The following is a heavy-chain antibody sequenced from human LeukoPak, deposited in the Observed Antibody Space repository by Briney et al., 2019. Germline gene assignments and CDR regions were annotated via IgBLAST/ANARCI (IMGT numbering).Heavy chain of an antibody. CDR3: ARVGAYNWNDGDGENWFDP. Sequence: ASVKVPCKASGYTFTSYGISWVRQAPGQGLEWMGWISAYNGNTNYAQKLQGRVTMTTDTSTSTAYMELRSLRSDDTAVYYCARVGAYNWNDGDGENWFDPWGQGTLVTVSS. CDR2: ISAYNGNT. D-gene: IGHD1-20*01. V-gene: IGHV1-18*01. CDR1: GYTFTSYG. J-gene: IGHJ5*02.